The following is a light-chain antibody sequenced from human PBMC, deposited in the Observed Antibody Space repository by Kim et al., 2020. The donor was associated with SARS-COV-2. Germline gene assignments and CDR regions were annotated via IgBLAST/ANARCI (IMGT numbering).Light chain of an antibody. Sequence: SASVGDRVTITCLASQSISSWLAWYQQKPGKAPKLLIYKASSLESGVPSRFSGSGSGTEFTLTISSLQPDDFATYYCQQYNSYSYSFGQGTKLEI. CDR2: KAS. J-gene: IGKJ2*03. CDR3: QQYNSYSYS. V-gene: IGKV1-5*03. CDR1: QSISSW.